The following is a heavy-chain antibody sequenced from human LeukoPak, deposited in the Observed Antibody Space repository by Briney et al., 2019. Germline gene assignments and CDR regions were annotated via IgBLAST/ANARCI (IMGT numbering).Heavy chain of an antibody. CDR3: AREEVGATGGFDY. Sequence: GESLRLSCAASGFTVSSNYMSWVRQAPGKGLEWVSVIYSGGSTYYADSVKGRFTISRDNSKNALYLQMNSLRAEDTAVYYCAREEVGATGGFDYWGQGTLVTVSS. V-gene: IGHV3-66*02. CDR2: IYSGGST. J-gene: IGHJ4*02. D-gene: IGHD1-26*01. CDR1: GFTVSSNY.